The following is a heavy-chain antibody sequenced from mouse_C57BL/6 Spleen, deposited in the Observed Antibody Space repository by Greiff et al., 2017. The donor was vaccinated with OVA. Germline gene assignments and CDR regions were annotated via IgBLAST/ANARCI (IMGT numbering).Heavy chain of an antibody. J-gene: IGHJ3*01. CDR1: GYSITSGYY. CDR3: AREGYDGYSFSWFAY. Sequence: VQLKESGPGLVKPSQSLSLTCSVTGYSITSGYYWNWIRQFPGNKLEWMGYISYDGSNNYNPSLKNRISITRDTSKNQFFLKLNSVTTEDTATYYCAREGYDGYSFSWFAYWGQGTLVTVSA. CDR2: ISYDGSN. V-gene: IGHV3-6*01. D-gene: IGHD2-3*01.